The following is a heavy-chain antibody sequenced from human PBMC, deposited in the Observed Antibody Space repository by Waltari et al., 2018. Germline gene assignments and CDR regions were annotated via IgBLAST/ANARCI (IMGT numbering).Heavy chain of an antibody. Sequence: QVQLQESGPGMVKPSETLSLTCAVSGYSISSGYYWGWIRQPPGKGLELIGSIYHSGSTYYNPSLKSRVTISVDTSKNQFSLKLSSVTAADTAVYYCARDVDTAMVKDYWGQGTLVTVSS. CDR2: IYHSGST. CDR3: ARDVDTAMVKDY. CDR1: GYSISSGYY. D-gene: IGHD5-18*01. V-gene: IGHV4-38-2*02. J-gene: IGHJ4*02.